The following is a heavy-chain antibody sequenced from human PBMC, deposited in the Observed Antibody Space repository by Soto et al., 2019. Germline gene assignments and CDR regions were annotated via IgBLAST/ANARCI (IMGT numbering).Heavy chain of an antibody. Sequence: ASETLSLTCTVSGGSVSSGTYYWSWIRQPPGKGLEWIGYIYYSGNTNYNASLKSRVTISLDTSRNQFSLKLRSVTAADTAVYYCARSGGLYYFDYWGQGTLVTVSS. CDR3: ARSGGLYYFDY. J-gene: IGHJ4*02. D-gene: IGHD3-10*01. V-gene: IGHV4-61*01. CDR2: IYYSGNT. CDR1: GGSVSSGTYY.